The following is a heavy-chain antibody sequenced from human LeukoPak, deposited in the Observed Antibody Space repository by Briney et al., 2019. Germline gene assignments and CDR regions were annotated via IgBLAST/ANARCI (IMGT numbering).Heavy chain of an antibody. Sequence: SETLSLTCAVYGGSFSGYYWSWIRQPPGKGLEWIGEINHSGSTNYNPSLKSRVTISVDTSKNQFSLKLSSVTAADTAVYYCARVMRLRSLEWLERRNYYYYMDVWGKGTTVTVSS. V-gene: IGHV4-34*01. J-gene: IGHJ6*03. CDR2: INHSGST. CDR1: GGSFSGYY. CDR3: ARVMRLRSLEWLERRNYYYYMDV. D-gene: IGHD3-3*01.